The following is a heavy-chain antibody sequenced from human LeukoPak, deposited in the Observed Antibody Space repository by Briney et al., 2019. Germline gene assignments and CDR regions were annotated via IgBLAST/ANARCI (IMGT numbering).Heavy chain of an antibody. V-gene: IGHV4-39*06. D-gene: IGHD3-10*01. J-gene: IGHJ3*02. Sequence: SQTLSPTRTVSSASISTSNYYSGWVRQPPGKALEWIGNMFYTGSTYYSPSLQSRLNISLGTSRNQFALRLTSYCAKSNGYGLIDIWGQRTMVTVSS. CDR1: SASISTSNYY. CDR3: DI. CDR2: MFYTGST.